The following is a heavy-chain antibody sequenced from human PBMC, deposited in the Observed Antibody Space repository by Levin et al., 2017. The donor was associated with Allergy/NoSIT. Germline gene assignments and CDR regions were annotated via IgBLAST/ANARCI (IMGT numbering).Heavy chain of an antibody. D-gene: IGHD4-17*01. Sequence: GESLKISCKASGYTFTAYYMHWVRQAPGQGLEWMGRINPNSGGTNYAQKFQGRVTMTRDTSISTAYMELFRLTSDDTAVYYCVKDYGDYGYWGQGTLVTVSS. J-gene: IGHJ4*02. CDR1: GYTFTAYY. CDR3: VKDYGDYGY. V-gene: IGHV1-2*06. CDR2: INPNSGGT.